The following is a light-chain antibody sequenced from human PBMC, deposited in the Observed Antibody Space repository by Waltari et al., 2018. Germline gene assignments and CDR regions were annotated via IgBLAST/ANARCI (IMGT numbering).Light chain of an antibody. J-gene: IGLJ2*01. CDR2: EVI. CDR1: TSDVGNYNL. Sequence: QSALTQPASVSGSPGQSIPISCTATTSDVGNYNLVSWYQHHPGKTPKLTIYEVITRPSGISNRFSGSKSGKPASLTISGLQAEDGADYYCCSYAGSTTLFGGGTKLTVL. V-gene: IGLV2-23*02. CDR3: CSYAGSTTL.